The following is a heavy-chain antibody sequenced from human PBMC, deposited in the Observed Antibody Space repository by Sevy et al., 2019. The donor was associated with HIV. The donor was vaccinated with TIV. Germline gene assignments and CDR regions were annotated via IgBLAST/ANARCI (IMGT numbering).Heavy chain of an antibody. J-gene: IGHJ3*02. Sequence: GGSLRLSCAASGFTFSSYGMHWVRQAPGKGLEWVAVIWYAGSNKYYADSVKGRFTIARDNSKNRLYLQMKSLRAEDKAVYYCASGYGDYRMDAFDIWGQGTMVTVSS. D-gene: IGHD4-17*01. V-gene: IGHV3-33*01. CDR2: IWYAGSNK. CDR3: ASGYGDYRMDAFDI. CDR1: GFTFSSYG.